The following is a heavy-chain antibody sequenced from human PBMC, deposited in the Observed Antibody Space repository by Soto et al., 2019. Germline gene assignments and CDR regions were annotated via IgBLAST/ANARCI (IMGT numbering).Heavy chain of an antibody. CDR3: AWGRGYSSDDLQEDGFDI. CDR2: MNTSGDRT. Sequence: QVQLMQSGTEVKEPGASVNLSCKASGYTFSSSYIHWVRQAPGQGLEWMGIMNTSGDRTNYAQNFQGRVTMTRDTATSTVYMELSSLTFEDTAVYYCAWGRGYSSDDLQEDGFDIWGQGTMVTVS. D-gene: IGHD5-12*01. CDR1: GYTFSSSY. J-gene: IGHJ3*02. V-gene: IGHV1-46*01.